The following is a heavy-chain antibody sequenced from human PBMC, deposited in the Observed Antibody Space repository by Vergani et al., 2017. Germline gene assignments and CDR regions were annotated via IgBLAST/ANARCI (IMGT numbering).Heavy chain of an antibody. J-gene: IGHJ4*02. D-gene: IGHD3-9*01. CDR3: AGGGYASLTGYRY. CDR2: INPSGGHT. CDR1: GYTFSNYY. V-gene: IGHV1-46*03. Sequence: QVQVVQSGAEVKKSGASVKVSCKTSGYTFSNYYMHWVRQAPGQGLEWMGIINPSGGHTNYAQKFQGRVTMTRDTSTSTVYMELSSLRSEDTAIYYCAGGGYASLTGYRYWGQGTLVTVSA.